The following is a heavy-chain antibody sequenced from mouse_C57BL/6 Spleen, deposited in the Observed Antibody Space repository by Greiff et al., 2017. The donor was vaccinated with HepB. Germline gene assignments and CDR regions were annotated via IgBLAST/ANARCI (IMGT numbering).Heavy chain of an antibody. J-gene: IGHJ2*01. Sequence: VQLQQSGAELVKPGASVKLSCKASGYTFTEYTIHWVKQRSGQGLEWIGWFYTGSGSIKYNEKFKDKATLTADKSSSTVYMALSRLSSEDSAVYFGARDERGQLSPYFDYWGQGTTLTVSS. D-gene: IGHD3-2*02. CDR3: ARDERGQLSPYFDY. CDR2: FYTGSGSI. CDR1: GYTFTEYT. V-gene: IGHV1-62-2*01.